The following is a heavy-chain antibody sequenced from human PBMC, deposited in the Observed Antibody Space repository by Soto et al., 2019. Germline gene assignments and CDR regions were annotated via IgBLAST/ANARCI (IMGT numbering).Heavy chain of an antibody. D-gene: IGHD2-21*02. V-gene: IGHV3-66*01. CDR2: IHSGGNT. J-gene: IGHJ4*02. Sequence: EVQLVESGGGLVQPGGSLRLSCAVSGFSVSSTFMNWVRQATGKGLEWVAVIHSGGNTFYGDSVKGSFTSSRDNLKNMVYLQMTSQRGVDSAVGFCARAQVTIPSRTFDFWGQGTLVTVSS. CDR3: ARAQVTIPSRTFDF. CDR1: GFSVSSTF.